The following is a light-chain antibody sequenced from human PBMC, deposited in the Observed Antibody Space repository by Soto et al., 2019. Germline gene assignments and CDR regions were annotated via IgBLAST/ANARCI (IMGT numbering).Light chain of an antibody. CDR1: QGISSY. V-gene: IGKV1-9*01. J-gene: IGKJ4*01. Sequence: FSVSVSIKDRVTITCRASQGISSYLAWYQQKPGKAPKLLIYAASTLQSGVPSRFSGSGSGTEFTLTIFSFQPEDCVRYSCQDSACHPLRFGGVTKVDIK. CDR2: AAS. CDR3: QDSACHPLR.